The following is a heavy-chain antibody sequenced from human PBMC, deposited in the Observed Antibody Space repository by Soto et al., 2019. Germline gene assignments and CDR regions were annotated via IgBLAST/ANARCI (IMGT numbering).Heavy chain of an antibody. Sequence: PSETLSLTCTVSGGSISSSSYYWGWIRQPPGKGLEWIGSFYYSGSTYYNPSLKSRVTISVDTSKNQFSLKLSSVTAADTAVYYCARWYGSEVFDYWGQGTLVTVS. J-gene: IGHJ4*02. CDR3: ARWYGSEVFDY. CDR2: FYYSGST. CDR1: GGSISSSSYY. V-gene: IGHV4-39*01. D-gene: IGHD3-10*01.